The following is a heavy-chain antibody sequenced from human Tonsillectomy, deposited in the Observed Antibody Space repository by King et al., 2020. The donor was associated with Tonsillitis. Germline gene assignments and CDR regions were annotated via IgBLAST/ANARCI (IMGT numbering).Heavy chain of an antibody. Sequence: VQLVESGGGLVKPGGSLRLSCAASDFTFGNAWVNWVRQATGKWLEWVGRIKSKTDGEPTDSAAPGKGRFTISRDDSKNTLYLQMNSLKTEDTAVYYCTTSYDSSGYGVDAFDIWGQGTMVTVSS. CDR2: IKSKTDGEPT. J-gene: IGHJ3*02. V-gene: IGHV3-15*07. CDR1: DFTFGNAW. D-gene: IGHD3-22*01. CDR3: TTSYDSSGYGVDAFDI.